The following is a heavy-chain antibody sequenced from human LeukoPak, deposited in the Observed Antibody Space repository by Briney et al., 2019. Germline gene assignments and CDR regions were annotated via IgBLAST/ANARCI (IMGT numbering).Heavy chain of an antibody. D-gene: IGHD1-1*01. J-gene: IGHJ4*02. Sequence: EGSLRLSCAASGFTFSSYAMSWVRQAPGKGLERFSAISGSGGSTYYADSVKGRFTISRDNSKNTLYLQMNSLRAEDTAVYYCAKDRGLEVQYYFDYWGQGTLVTVSS. V-gene: IGHV3-23*01. CDR2: ISGSGGST. CDR3: AKDRGLEVQYYFDY. CDR1: GFTFSSYA.